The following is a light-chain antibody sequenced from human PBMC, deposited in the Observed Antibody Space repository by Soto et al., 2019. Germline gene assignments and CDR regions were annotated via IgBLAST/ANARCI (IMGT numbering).Light chain of an antibody. CDR2: KAS. V-gene: IGKV1-5*03. Sequence: DILRKQFTSPLSGSVGERVTITCRASQTISSWLAWYQQKPGKAPKLLIYKASTLKSGVPSRFSGSGSGTEFTLTISSLQPDDFATYYCQHYNSYSEAFGQGTKVDIK. CDR3: QHYNSYSEA. CDR1: QTISSW. J-gene: IGKJ1*01.